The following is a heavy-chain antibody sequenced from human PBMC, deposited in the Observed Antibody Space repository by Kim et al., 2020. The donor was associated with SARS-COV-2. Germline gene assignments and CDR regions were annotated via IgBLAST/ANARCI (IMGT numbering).Heavy chain of an antibody. Sequence: ASVKVSCKASGYTFTSYGISWVRQAPGQGLEWMGWISAYNGNTNYAQKLQGRVTMTTDTSTSTAYMELRSLRSDDTAVYYCARDRGVGVVVPAAIHYYYYGMDVWGQGTTVTVSS. CDR1: GYTFTSYG. D-gene: IGHD2-2*02. CDR3: ARDRGVGVVVPAAIHYYYYGMDV. CDR2: ISAYNGNT. J-gene: IGHJ6*02. V-gene: IGHV1-18*01.